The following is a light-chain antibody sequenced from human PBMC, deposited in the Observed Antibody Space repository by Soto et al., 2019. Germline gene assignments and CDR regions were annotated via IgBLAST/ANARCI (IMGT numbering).Light chain of an antibody. V-gene: IGKV3-20*01. CDR2: GAS. J-gene: IGKJ1*01. Sequence: TQSPSTLSATAGDRATLSCRASQSVSSSYLAWYQQKAGQAPRLLIYGASNRATGIPDRFSGSGSGTDFTLTISRLEPEDFAVYYCQQYGSSRTFGQGTKVDIK. CDR1: QSVSSSY. CDR3: QQYGSSRT.